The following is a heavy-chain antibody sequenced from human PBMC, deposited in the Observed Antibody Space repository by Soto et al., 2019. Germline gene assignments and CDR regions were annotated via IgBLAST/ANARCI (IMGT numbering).Heavy chain of an antibody. D-gene: IGHD3-3*01. CDR1: GGTISSGDYY. CDR2: IYYSGST. V-gene: IGHV4-30-4*01. J-gene: IGHJ6*02. Sequence: SETLSLTCTVSGGTISSGDYYWSWVRQPPGKGLEWIGNIYYSGSTYYNASLKGRVIISVDTSKNQFSLNVTSVTAADTAVYVCARCYDFWSGSDAYGMDVWGQGTTVTVSS. CDR3: ARCYDFWSGSDAYGMDV.